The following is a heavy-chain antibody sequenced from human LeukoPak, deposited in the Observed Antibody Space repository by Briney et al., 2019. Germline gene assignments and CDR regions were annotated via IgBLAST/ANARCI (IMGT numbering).Heavy chain of an antibody. CDR2: ISYDGNNE. CDR3: AGVFRRGHMYYYYMDV. V-gene: IGHV3-30*04. J-gene: IGHJ6*03. CDR1: GFTFSSYA. D-gene: IGHD3-16*01. Sequence: PGRSLRLSCAASGFTFSSYAMHWVRQAPGKGLEWVTLISYDGNNEFYADSVKGRFTISRDNSKNTLYLQMNSLRAEDTAVYYCAGVFRRGHMYYYYMDVWGKGTTVTVSS.